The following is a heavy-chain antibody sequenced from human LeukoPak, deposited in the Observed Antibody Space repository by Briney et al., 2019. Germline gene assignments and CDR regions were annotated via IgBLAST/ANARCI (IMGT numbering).Heavy chain of an antibody. J-gene: IGHJ4*02. Sequence: ASVKVSCKVSGYTLTELSMHWLRQAPGKGLEWMGGFDPEDGETIYAQKVQGRVTMTEDTSTDTAYMELSSLRSEDTAVYYCATDRYSSFDSFVFDYWGQGTLVTVSS. V-gene: IGHV1-24*01. CDR1: GYTLTELS. CDR2: FDPEDGET. D-gene: IGHD6-13*01. CDR3: ATDRYSSFDSFVFDY.